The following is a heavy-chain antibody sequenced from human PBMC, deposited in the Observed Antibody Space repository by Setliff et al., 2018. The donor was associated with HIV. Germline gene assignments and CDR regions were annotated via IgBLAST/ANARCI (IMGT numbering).Heavy chain of an antibody. J-gene: IGHJ6*02. CDR3: AREPQRGFSYGRYYSYCMDV. D-gene: IGHD5-18*01. V-gene: IGHV3-30*04. CDR2: ISYDGSTK. CDR1: GFTLSSFA. Sequence: GGSLRLSCAASGFTLSSFAIHWVRQAPGKGLEWVAVISYDGSTKYYADSVKGRFFISRDNSKNTVDLQMNRLRGEDTAVYYCAREPQRGFSYGRYYSYCMDVWGQGTTVTVSS.